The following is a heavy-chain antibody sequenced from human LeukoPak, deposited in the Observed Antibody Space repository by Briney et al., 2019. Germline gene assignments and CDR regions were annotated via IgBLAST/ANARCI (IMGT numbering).Heavy chain of an antibody. D-gene: IGHD6-19*01. CDR3: ARGRGAQYSSGWYIDYFDY. CDR1: GYTFTGYY. CDR2: INPNSGGT. V-gene: IGHV1-2*02. J-gene: IGHJ4*02. Sequence: ASVKVSCKASGYTFTGYYMHCVRQAPGQGLEWMEWINPNSGGTNYAQKFQRRGTITRDTSIQTDYMDLSRLRSDDTAVYYCARGRGAQYSSGWYIDYFDYWGQGTLVTVSS.